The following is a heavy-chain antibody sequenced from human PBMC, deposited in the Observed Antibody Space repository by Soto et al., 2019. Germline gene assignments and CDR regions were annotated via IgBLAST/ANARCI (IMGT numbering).Heavy chain of an antibody. D-gene: IGHD3-16*01. CDR3: ARGATTFPGYFVDY. J-gene: IGHJ4*02. CDR2: IYYSGTA. V-gene: IGHV4-31*03. CDR1: GGSVNSGGYY. Sequence: QVQLHESGPGLVKPSQTLSLTCTVSGGSVNSGGYYWTWIRQHPGQGLEWIGYIYYSGTAYYNPSLKRRVSISLDPSKNQFSLKLSSVTAADTAVYYCARGATTFPGYFVDYWGQGTLVTVSS.